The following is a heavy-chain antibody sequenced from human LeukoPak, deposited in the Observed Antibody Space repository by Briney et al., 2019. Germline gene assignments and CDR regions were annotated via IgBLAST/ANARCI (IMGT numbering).Heavy chain of an antibody. V-gene: IGHV1-46*01. CDR3: ATEVTMVRGVSKRFDY. D-gene: IGHD3-10*01. CDR2: INPSGGST. Sequence: ASVKVSCKASGYTFTSYYMHWVRQAPGQGLEWMGIINPSGGSTSYAQKFQGRVTMTEDTSTDTAYMELSSLRSEDTAVYYCATEVTMVRGVSKRFDYWGQGTLVTVSS. CDR1: GYTFTSYY. J-gene: IGHJ4*02.